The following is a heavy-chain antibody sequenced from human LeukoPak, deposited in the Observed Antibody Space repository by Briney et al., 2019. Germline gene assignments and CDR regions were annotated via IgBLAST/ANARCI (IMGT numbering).Heavy chain of an antibody. CDR3: AGVVGDYIVATISGDAFDI. Sequence: ASVKVSCKASGYTFTRYDINWVRQATGQGLEWMGWMNPNSGNTGYAQKFQGRVTMTRNTSISTAYMELSSLRSEDTAVYYCAGVVGDYIVATISGDAFDIWGQGTMVTVSS. CDR2: MNPNSGNT. CDR1: GYTFTRYD. V-gene: IGHV1-8*01. J-gene: IGHJ3*02. D-gene: IGHD5-12*01.